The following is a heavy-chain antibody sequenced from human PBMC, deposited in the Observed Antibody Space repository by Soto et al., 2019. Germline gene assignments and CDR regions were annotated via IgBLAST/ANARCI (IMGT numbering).Heavy chain of an antibody. CDR2: ISYDGSNK. Sequence: QVQLVESGGGVVQPGRSLRLSCAASGFTFSSYGMHWVRQAPGKGLEWVAVISYDGSNKYYADSVKGRFTISRDNSKNTLYLQMNSLRAEDTAVYYCAKGRLAVAGKPGYYFDYWGQGTLVTVSS. CDR1: GFTFSSYG. V-gene: IGHV3-30*18. CDR3: AKGRLAVAGKPGYYFDY. D-gene: IGHD6-19*01. J-gene: IGHJ4*02.